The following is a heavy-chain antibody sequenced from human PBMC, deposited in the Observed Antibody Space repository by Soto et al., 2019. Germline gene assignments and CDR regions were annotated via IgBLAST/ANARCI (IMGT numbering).Heavy chain of an antibody. CDR3: AKLVAPASRLYGMDV. CDR1: GFTFSSYI. J-gene: IGHJ6*02. CDR2: ITADGGGT. D-gene: IGHD2-8*02. V-gene: IGHV3-23*01. Sequence: GGSLRLSCTASGFTFSSYIMNWVRQAPGKGLEWISTITADGGGTFYADSVKGRFTISRDNSKNPLYLQMNSLRAEDTAVYYCAKLVAPASRLYGMDVWGQGTTVTVSS.